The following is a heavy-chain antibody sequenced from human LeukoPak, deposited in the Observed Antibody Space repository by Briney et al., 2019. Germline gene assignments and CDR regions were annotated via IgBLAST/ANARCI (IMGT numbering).Heavy chain of an antibody. CDR3: ASSCGGDCYRDAFDI. CDR1: GGSISSGGYS. V-gene: IGHV4-30-2*01. J-gene: IGHJ3*02. Sequence: SETLSLTCAVSGGSISSGGYSWSWIRQPPGKGLEWIGYINHSGSTNYNPSLKSRVTISVDTSKNQFSLKLSSVTAADTAVYYCASSCGGDCYRDAFDIWGQGTMVTVSS. D-gene: IGHD2-21*02. CDR2: INHSGST.